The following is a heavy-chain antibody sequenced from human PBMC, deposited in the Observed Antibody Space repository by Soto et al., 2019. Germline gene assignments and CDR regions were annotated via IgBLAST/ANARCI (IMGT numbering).Heavy chain of an antibody. CDR2: INAYTGNT. CDR3: ARFYGSGSFPYDY. J-gene: IGHJ4*02. Sequence: QVQVVQSGAEGKEPGASVEVACKASGYTFTTYGISWVRQAPGQGLEWIGWINAYTGNTNYAQKVQGRVTMTTDTSTSTAYMEMRSLRSDDTAVYYCARFYGSGSFPYDYWGQGTLVTVSS. CDR1: GYTFTTYG. D-gene: IGHD3-10*01. V-gene: IGHV1-18*01.